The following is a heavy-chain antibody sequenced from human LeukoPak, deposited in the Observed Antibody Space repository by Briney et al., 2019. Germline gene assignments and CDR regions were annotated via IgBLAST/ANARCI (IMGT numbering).Heavy chain of an antibody. D-gene: IGHD3-22*01. Sequence: PSETLSLTCTVSGGSISTYYWSWIRQPPGKGLEWLGHIYYSGSTNYNPSLKSRVTIAVETSKNHFSLKLSSVTAADTAVYYCTRNYDSSGYTTFGYWGRGTLVTVSS. V-gene: IGHV4-59*01. CDR2: IYYSGST. CDR3: TRNYDSSGYTTFGY. CDR1: GGSISTYY. J-gene: IGHJ4*02.